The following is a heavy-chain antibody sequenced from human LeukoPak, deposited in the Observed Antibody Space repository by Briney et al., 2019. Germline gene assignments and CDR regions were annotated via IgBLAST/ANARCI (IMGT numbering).Heavy chain of an antibody. CDR2: VYYSGST. Sequence: SETLSLTCSVSGVSISSSSYHWGWIRQPPGKGLEWIGSVYYSGSTYYNPSLKSRITMSVDTSKNQFSLKVSSVTAADTAVYYCARDAFDIWGQGTMVTVSS. V-gene: IGHV4-39*02. J-gene: IGHJ3*02. CDR3: ARDAFDI. CDR1: GVSISSSSYH.